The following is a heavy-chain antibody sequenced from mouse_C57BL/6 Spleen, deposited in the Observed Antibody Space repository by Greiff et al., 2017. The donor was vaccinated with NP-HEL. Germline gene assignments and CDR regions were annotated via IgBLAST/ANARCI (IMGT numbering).Heavy chain of an antibody. V-gene: IGHV1-81*01. CDR1: GYTFTSYG. J-gene: IGHJ3*01. Sequence: QVQLQQSGAELARPGASVKLSCKASGYTFTSYGISWVKQRTGQGLEWIGEIYPRSGNTYYNEKFKGKATLTADTSSRTAYMELRSLTSEDSAVYFCAPFYYGSTSWFAYWGQGTLVTVSA. CDR3: APFYYGSTSWFAY. CDR2: IYPRSGNT. D-gene: IGHD1-1*01.